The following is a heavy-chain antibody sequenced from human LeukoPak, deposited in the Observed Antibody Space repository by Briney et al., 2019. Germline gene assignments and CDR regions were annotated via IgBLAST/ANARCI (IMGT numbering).Heavy chain of an antibody. CDR1: GGSISSTSYY. CDR3: VRHGGFSSGWQTDC. Sequence: SETLSLTCTVSGGSISSTSYYWGWIRQPPGKGLEWIVSIFYSGSTYYNPSFKSRVTISVDTSKSQFSLKLGSVTAADTAVYYCVRHGGFSSGWQTDCWGQGTPVTVSS. CDR2: IFYSGST. V-gene: IGHV4-39*01. J-gene: IGHJ4*02. D-gene: IGHD6-19*01.